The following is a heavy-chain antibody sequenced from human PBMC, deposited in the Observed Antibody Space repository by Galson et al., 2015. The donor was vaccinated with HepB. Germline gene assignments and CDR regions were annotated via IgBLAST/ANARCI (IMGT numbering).Heavy chain of an antibody. Sequence: LSCATSGFALNSDSVNWSRQHPGGERVGGGRNINKDEGASTNYAPTVKGRLSLSRDDSKNTLYLEMNRLKIEDTAVYYCTSPQYEPGASYPILPKYYGMDVWGQGTTVTVSS. CDR3: TSPQYEPGASYPILPKYYGMDV. CDR1: GFALNSDS. CDR2: NINKDEGAST. J-gene: IGHJ6*02. D-gene: IGHD1-14*01. V-gene: IGHV3-15*01.